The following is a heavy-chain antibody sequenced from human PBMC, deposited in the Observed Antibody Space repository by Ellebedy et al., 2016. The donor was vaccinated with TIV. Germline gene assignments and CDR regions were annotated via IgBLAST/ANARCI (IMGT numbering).Heavy chain of an antibody. CDR1: GFTFTGYA. CDR2: ISFDGNRE. V-gene: IGHV3-30-3*01. Sequence: PGGSLRLSCAASGFTFTGYAMHWVRQAPGKGLEWVAVISFDGNREHYADSVVGRFTISRDNSKGTVFLQMNSLRDEDTALYYCAREDNPLWWELPYWGQGTLVTVSS. CDR3: AREDNPLWWELPY. J-gene: IGHJ4*02. D-gene: IGHD2-21*01.